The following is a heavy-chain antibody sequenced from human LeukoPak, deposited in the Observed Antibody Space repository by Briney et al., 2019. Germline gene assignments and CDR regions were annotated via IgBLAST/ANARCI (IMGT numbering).Heavy chain of an antibody. CDR1: GGSISSSSYY. Sequence: PSETLSLTCTVSGGSISSSSYYWGWIRQPPGKGLEWIGYIYYSGSTNYNPSLKSRVTISVDTSKNQFSLKLSSVTAADTAVYYCARVGLYNWFDPWGQGTLVTVSS. J-gene: IGHJ5*02. CDR3: ARVGLYNWFDP. D-gene: IGHD1-26*01. V-gene: IGHV4-61*05. CDR2: IYYSGST.